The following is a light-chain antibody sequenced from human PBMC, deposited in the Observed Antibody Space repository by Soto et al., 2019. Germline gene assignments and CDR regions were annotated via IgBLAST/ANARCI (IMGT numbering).Light chain of an antibody. J-gene: IGKJ1*01. CDR2: DAS. Sequence: ILMTQSPATLSVSPGERATLSCRASQSVSNNLAWYQQKPGQAPRLLIYDASTRATGIPARFSGSGSGTAFTLSISALQSEDFAVYYCQQYNYWPPWTFGQGTKVEIK. CDR1: QSVSNN. CDR3: QQYNYWPPWT. V-gene: IGKV3-15*01.